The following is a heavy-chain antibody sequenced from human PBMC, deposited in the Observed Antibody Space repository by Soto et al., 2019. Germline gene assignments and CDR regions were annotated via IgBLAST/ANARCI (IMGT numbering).Heavy chain of an antibody. CDR1: GFTFSSYG. CDR3: ARGYSSSWYAAYYYYYGMDV. J-gene: IGHJ6*02. V-gene: IGHV3-33*01. D-gene: IGHD6-13*01. Sequence: QVQLVESGGGVVQPGRSLRLSCAASGFTFSSYGMHWVRQAPGKGLEWVAVIWYDGSNKYYADPVKGRFTITRDNSKNTLYLQMNSLRAEDTAVYYCARGYSSSWYAAYYYYYGMDVWGQGTTVTVSS. CDR2: IWYDGSNK.